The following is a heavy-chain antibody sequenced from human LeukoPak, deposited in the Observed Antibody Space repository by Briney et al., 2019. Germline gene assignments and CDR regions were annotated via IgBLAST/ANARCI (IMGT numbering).Heavy chain of an antibody. Sequence: ASVKVSCKASGYTFTSYGISWVRQAPGQGLEWMGWISAYNGNTNYAQKLQGRVTMTTDTSTSTAYMELRSLRSDDTAVYYCARSVENAKSRVVGNAFGIWGQGTMVTVSS. CDR3: ARSVENAKSRVVGNAFGI. V-gene: IGHV1-18*01. CDR2: ISAYNGNT. D-gene: IGHD3-3*01. CDR1: GYTFTSYG. J-gene: IGHJ3*02.